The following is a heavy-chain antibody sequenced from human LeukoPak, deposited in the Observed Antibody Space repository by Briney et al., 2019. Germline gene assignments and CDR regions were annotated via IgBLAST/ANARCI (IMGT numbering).Heavy chain of an antibody. V-gene: IGHV1-2*04. D-gene: IGHD4-17*01. CDR2: INPNSGGT. J-gene: IGHJ4*02. CDR3: ARGDYGDYGDFDY. Sequence: ASVKVSCKASGYTFTGYYMHWVRQAPGQGLEWMGWINPNSGGTSYAQKFQGWVTMTRDTSISTAYMELSRLRSDDTAVYYCARGDYGDYGDFDYWGQGTLVTVSS. CDR1: GYTFTGYY.